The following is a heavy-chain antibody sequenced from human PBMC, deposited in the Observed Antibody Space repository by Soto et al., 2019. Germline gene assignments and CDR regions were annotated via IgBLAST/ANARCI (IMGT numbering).Heavy chain of an antibody. D-gene: IGHD4-17*01. Sequence: QLPLQEPGPGLVKPFQTLSLPCSVSGRSITSGGYYWSWIRQVPGKGLEWIGNIYSTGTTYYNAALKSRLTLSVDTSKSQFTLNLSSVPAAGTAVYFCARATHTVTAFDSWGQGTQVTVSS. CDR3: ARATHTVTAFDS. CDR1: GRSITSGGYY. V-gene: IGHV4-31*03. CDR2: IYSTGTT. J-gene: IGHJ4*02.